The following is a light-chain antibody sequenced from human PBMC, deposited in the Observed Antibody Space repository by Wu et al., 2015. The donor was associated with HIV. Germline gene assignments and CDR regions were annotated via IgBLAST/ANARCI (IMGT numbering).Light chain of an antibody. CDR3: QHTYSIPWT. CDR1: QSVSGY. V-gene: IGKV1-39*01. CDR2: GAS. Sequence: SASVGDRVAITCRTSQSVSGYLNWYQQKPREAPRLLIYGASTLHSGVPARFSGSGSGTDFTLTINSLQPEDFATYYCQHTYSIPWTFGQGTNVEI. J-gene: IGKJ1*01.